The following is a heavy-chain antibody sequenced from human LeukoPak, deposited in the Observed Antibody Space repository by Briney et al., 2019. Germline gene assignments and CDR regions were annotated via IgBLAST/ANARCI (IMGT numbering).Heavy chain of an antibody. J-gene: IGHJ5*02. V-gene: IGHV4-4*07. Sequence: PSETLSLTCTVSGYSISSGYYWSWIRQPAGKGLEWIGRIYTSGSTNYNPSLKSRVTMSVDTSKNQFSLKLSSVTAADTAVYYCARGVGELLKWFDPWGQGTLVTVSS. D-gene: IGHD3-10*01. CDR1: GYSISSGYY. CDR2: IYTSGST. CDR3: ARGVGELLKWFDP.